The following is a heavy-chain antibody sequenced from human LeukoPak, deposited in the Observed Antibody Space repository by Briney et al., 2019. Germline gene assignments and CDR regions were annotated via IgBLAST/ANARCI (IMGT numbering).Heavy chain of an antibody. D-gene: IGHD2-15*01. CDR3: TTGEYCSGGSCYYFDY. J-gene: IGHJ4*02. V-gene: IGHV3-15*01. CDR1: GGSFSGYY. Sequence: ETLSLTCAVYGGSFSGYYWSWVRQAPGKGLEWVGRIKSKTDGGTTDYAAPVKGRFTISRDDSKNTLYLQMNSLKTEDTAVYYCTTGEYCSGGSCYYFDYWGQGTLVTVSS. CDR2: IKSKTDGGTT.